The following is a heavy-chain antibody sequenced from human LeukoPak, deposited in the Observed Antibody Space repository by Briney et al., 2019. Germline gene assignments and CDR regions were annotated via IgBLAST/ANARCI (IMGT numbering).Heavy chain of an antibody. D-gene: IGHD3-10*01. V-gene: IGHV4-4*07. J-gene: IGHJ6*03. CDR1: GGSINSYY. CDR3: ARGMVRGAPYYMDV. Sequence: KTSETLSLTCTVSGGSINSYYWSWIRQPAGKGLEWIGRIYTSGSTNYNPSLKSRVTISVDTSKNQFSLKLSSVTAADTAVYYCARGMVRGAPYYMDVWGKGTTVTVSS. CDR2: IYTSGST.